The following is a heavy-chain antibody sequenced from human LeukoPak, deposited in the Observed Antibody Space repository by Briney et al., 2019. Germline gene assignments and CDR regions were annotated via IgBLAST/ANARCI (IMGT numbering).Heavy chain of an antibody. V-gene: IGHV3-9*01. J-gene: IGHJ4*02. CDR1: GFTFDDYA. CDR3: AKDGSYDSSGYRDY. CDR2: ISWNSGSI. Sequence: HPGRSLRLSCAASGFTFDDYAMHWVRQAPGKGLEWVSGISWNSGSIGYADSVKGRFTISRDNAKNSLYLQMNSLRAEDTALYYCAKDGSYDSSGYRDYWGQGTLVTVSS. D-gene: IGHD3-22*01.